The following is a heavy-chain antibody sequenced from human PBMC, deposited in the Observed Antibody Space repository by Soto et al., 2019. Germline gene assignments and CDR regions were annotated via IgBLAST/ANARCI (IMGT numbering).Heavy chain of an antibody. D-gene: IGHD5-18*01. CDR2: IYYSGST. Sequence: SETLSLTCTVSGGSISSGGYYWSWIRQHPGRGLEWIGYIYYSGSTYYNPSLKSRVTISVDTSKNQFSLKLSSVTAADTAVYYCARAYRYSYGYEKYYFDYWGQGTLVTVSS. CDR1: GGSISSGGYY. CDR3: ARAYRYSYGYEKYYFDY. V-gene: IGHV4-31*03. J-gene: IGHJ4*02.